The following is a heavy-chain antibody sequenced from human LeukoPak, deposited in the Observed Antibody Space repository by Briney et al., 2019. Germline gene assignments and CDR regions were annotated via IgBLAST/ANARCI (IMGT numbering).Heavy chain of an antibody. Sequence: PGGSLRLSCAASGFTFSSYWMHWVRQAPGKGLVWISRINRDEVGTSYADSVKGRFTISRDNSKNTLYLQMSSLRAEDTAVYFCVRGYSFGPYGMDVWGQGTTVTVSS. CDR3: VRGYSFGPYGMDV. J-gene: IGHJ6*02. CDR2: INRDEVGT. V-gene: IGHV3-74*01. D-gene: IGHD2-15*01. CDR1: GFTFSSYW.